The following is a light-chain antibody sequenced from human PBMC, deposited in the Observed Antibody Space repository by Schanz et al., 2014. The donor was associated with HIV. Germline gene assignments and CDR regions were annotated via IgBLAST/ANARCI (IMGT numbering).Light chain of an antibody. CDR1: SNDIGSYNY. Sequence: QSVLTQPPSASGSPGQSVTISCIGTSNDIGSYNYVSWYQQHPGKAPKLMIYEVTKRPSGVPDRFSGSKSGNTASLTVSGLQAEDEADYYCQSYDNNLGGSGVFGGGTKLTVL. CDR3: QSYDNNLGGSGV. CDR2: EVT. J-gene: IGLJ3*02. V-gene: IGLV2-8*01.